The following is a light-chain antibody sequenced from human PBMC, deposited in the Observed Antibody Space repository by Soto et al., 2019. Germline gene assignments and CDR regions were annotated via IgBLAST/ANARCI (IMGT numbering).Light chain of an antibody. Sequence: QSVLTQPPSVSAAPGQKVTISCSGGSSNIGNNYVSWYQQVAGTAPKLLIFDNNKRPSGIPDRFSGSKSGTSATLGIAGLQTGDAADYYCATWDSSLSAWLFGGGTQLTVX. CDR3: ATWDSSLSAWL. J-gene: IGLJ7*01. CDR2: DNN. V-gene: IGLV1-51*01. CDR1: SSNIGNNY.